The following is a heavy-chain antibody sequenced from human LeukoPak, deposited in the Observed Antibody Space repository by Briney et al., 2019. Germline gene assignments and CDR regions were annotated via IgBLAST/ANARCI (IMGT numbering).Heavy chain of an antibody. V-gene: IGHV1-2*02. CDR1: GYIFTGYY. Sequence: ASVKVSCKASGYIFTGYYMHWVRQAPGQGLEWMGWINTNRGGTNYAQKFQGRVTMTRDTSISTAYMELSRLRSDDTAVYYCASSGWYYYYYMDVWGKGTTVTVSS. J-gene: IGHJ6*03. CDR3: ASSGWYYYYYMDV. D-gene: IGHD3-10*01. CDR2: INTNRGGT.